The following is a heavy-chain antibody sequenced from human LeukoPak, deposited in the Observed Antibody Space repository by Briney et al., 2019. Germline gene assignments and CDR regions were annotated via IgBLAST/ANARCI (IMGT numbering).Heavy chain of an antibody. Sequence: SETLSLTCTVSGGSISSSNWWSWVRQPPGKGLEWIGSIYYSGSTYYNPSLKSRVTISVDTSKNQFSLKLRSVTAADTAVYYCARVGGITMIVVLITDAFDIWGQGTMVTVSS. CDR1: GGSISSSNW. D-gene: IGHD3-22*01. V-gene: IGHV4-4*02. CDR3: ARVGGITMIVVLITDAFDI. J-gene: IGHJ3*02. CDR2: IYYSGST.